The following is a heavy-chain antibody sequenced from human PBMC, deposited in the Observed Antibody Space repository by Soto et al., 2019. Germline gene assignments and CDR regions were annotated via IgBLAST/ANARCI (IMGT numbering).Heavy chain of an antibody. Sequence: VGSLRLSCAASGFTFSSYAMSWVRQAPGKGLEWVSDISGSSGTIYYADSVKGRFTISRDNAKNSLYLQMNSLRDEDTAVYYCAREYYYDSSGYYPLVDYWGQGTLVTVSS. D-gene: IGHD3-22*01. CDR1: GFTFSSYA. J-gene: IGHJ4*02. CDR2: ISGSSGTI. V-gene: IGHV3-48*02. CDR3: AREYYYDSSGYYPLVDY.